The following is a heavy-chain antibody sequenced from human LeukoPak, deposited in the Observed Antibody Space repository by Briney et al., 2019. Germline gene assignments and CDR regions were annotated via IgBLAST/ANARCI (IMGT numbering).Heavy chain of an antibody. CDR2: ISSNGGST. J-gene: IGHJ5*02. CDR3: ARASYAYGNTWFDP. CDR1: GFTFSSYG. Sequence: PGGTLRLSCAASGFTFSSYGMSWVRQAPGKGLEYVSAISSNGGSTYYANSVKGRFTISRDNSKNTVYLQMGSLRAEDMALYYCARASYAYGNTWFDPWGQGTLVTVSS. V-gene: IGHV3-64*01. D-gene: IGHD3-16*01.